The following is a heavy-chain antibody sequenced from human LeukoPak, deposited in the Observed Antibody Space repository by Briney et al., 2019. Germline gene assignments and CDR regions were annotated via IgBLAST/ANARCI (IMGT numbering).Heavy chain of an antibody. CDR1: GFTFSSYG. Sequence: GGSLRLSCAASGFTFSSYGMHWVRQAPGKGMEWVAVISYDGSNKYYADSVKGRFTISRDNSKNTLYLQMNSLRAEDTAVYYCVRGRRSYGFDHWGQGTLVTVSS. D-gene: IGHD3-16*01. CDR2: ISYDGSNK. J-gene: IGHJ4*02. CDR3: VRGRRSYGFDH. V-gene: IGHV3-30*03.